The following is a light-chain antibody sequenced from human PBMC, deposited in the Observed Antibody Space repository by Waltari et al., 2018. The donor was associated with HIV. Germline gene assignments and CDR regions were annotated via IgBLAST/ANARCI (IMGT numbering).Light chain of an antibody. CDR2: KAS. V-gene: IGKV1-5*03. J-gene: IGKJ1*01. Sequence: DIQMTQSPSTLSASVGDRVTITCRASQSIRSWLAWYQHKPGKAPKLLIYKASSLESGVPSRFSGSESGTEFTLTISSLQPDDFATYYCQQYNSYWTFGQGTKVEIK. CDR3: QQYNSYWT. CDR1: QSIRSW.